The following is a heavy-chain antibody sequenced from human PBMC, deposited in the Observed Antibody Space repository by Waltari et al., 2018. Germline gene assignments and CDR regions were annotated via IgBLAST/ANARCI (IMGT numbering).Heavy chain of an antibody. CDR3: ARSRSYDSSGYYYYFDY. V-gene: IGHV4-61*02. CDR2: IYRSGST. D-gene: IGHD3-22*01. Sequence: QVQLQESGPGLVKPSQTLSLTCTVSGGSISSGSYYWSWIRQPAGKGMDVIERIYRSGSTNYNPSLKSRVTISVDTSKNQFSLKLSSVTAADTAVYYCARSRSYDSSGYYYYFDYWGQGTLVTVSS. CDR1: GGSISSGSYY. J-gene: IGHJ4*02.